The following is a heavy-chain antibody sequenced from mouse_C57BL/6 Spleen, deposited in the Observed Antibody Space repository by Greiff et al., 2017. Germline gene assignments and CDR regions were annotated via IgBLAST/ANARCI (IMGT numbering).Heavy chain of an antibody. J-gene: IGHJ4*01. Sequence: VQLQQSGPGLVAPSQSLSITCTVSGFSLTSYAISWVRQPPGKGLEWLGVIWTGGGPNYNSALKSRLSISKDNSKSQVFLKMNSLQTDDTARYYCARNRGYYDYYYAMDYWGQGTSVTVSS. D-gene: IGHD2-4*01. CDR1: GFSLTSYA. CDR2: IWTGGGP. CDR3: ARNRGYYDYYYAMDY. V-gene: IGHV2-9-1*01.